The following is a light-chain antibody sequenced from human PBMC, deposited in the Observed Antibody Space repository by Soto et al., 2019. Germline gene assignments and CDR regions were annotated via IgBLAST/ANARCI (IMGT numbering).Light chain of an antibody. CDR3: CSYTSSTTLVV. CDR1: SSDVGGYNY. Sequence: QSVLTQPASVSGSPGQSITISCTGTSSDVGGYNYVSWYQQHPGRAPKLMIYEVSNRPSGVSNRFSGSKSGSTASLTISGLQAEDEAVYYCCSYTSSTTLVVFGGGTKLTVL. J-gene: IGLJ2*01. V-gene: IGLV2-14*01. CDR2: EVS.